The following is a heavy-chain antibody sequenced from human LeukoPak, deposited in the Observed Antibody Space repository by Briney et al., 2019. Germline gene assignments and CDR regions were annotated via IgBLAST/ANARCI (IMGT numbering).Heavy chain of an antibody. CDR2: MNPNSGNT. Sequence: ASVKVSCTASGYTFTSYDINWVRQATGQGLEWMGWMNPNSGNTGYAQKFQGRVTITRNTSISTAYMELSSLRSEDPAVYYCARLRGYSGYDFFDYRGQGTLVTVSS. CDR3: ARLRGYSGYDFFDY. J-gene: IGHJ4*02. D-gene: IGHD5-12*01. V-gene: IGHV1-8*03. CDR1: GYTFTSYD.